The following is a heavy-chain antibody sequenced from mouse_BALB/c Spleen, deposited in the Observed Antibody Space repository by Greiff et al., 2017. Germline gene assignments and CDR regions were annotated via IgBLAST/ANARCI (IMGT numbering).Heavy chain of an antibody. CDR2: INPYNGDT. CDR1: GYSFTGYF. Sequence: EVKLQESGPELVKPGASVKISCKASGYSFTGYFMNWVKQSHGKSLEWIGRINPYNGDTFYNQKFKGKATLTVDKSSSTAHMELLSLTSEDSAVYYCGMIYYGNYGYAMDYWGQGTSVTVSS. J-gene: IGHJ4*01. V-gene: IGHV1-37*01. D-gene: IGHD2-1*01. CDR3: GMIYYGNYGYAMDY.